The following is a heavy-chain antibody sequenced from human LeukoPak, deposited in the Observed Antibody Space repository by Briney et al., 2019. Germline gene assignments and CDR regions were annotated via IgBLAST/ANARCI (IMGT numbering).Heavy chain of an antibody. J-gene: IGHJ4*02. D-gene: IGHD4-23*01. Sequence: PGGSLRLSCAASGLTFSSYWMHWVRQAPGKGLVWVSRISSDGSTTTYADSVKGRSTISRDNAKNTLYLQMNSLRAEDTAVYYCATSPAVVTNYWGQGTLVTVSS. CDR2: ISSDGSTT. V-gene: IGHV3-74*01. CDR1: GLTFSSYW. CDR3: ATSPAVVTNY.